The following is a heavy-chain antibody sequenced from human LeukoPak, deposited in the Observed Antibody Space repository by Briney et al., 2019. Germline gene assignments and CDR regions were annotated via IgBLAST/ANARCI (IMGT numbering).Heavy chain of an antibody. D-gene: IGHD6-13*01. CDR1: GYTFTGYY. J-gene: IGHJ5*02. CDR2: INPNSGGT. CDR3: ARVVLVAAGMIFWFDP. V-gene: IGHV1-2*02. Sequence: ASVKVSCKASGYTFTGYYMHWVRQAPGQGLEWMGWINPNSGGTNYAQKFQGRVTMTRDTSISTAYMELSRLRSDDTAVYYCARVVLVAAGMIFWFDPWGQGTLVTVSS.